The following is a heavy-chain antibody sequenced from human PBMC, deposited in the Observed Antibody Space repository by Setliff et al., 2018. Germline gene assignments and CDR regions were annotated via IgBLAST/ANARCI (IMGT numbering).Heavy chain of an antibody. CDR1: GYSFSTYA. D-gene: IGHD2-2*02. J-gene: IGHJ4*02. CDR2: INGGNGNT. Sequence: GASVKVSCKASGYSFSTYAMHWVRQAPGQRLEWMGWINGGNGNTKYSQKFQGRITITRDTSASTAYMEMSSLRSEDTAVYYCARDRVYCSRTSCYIDYRGQGALVT. V-gene: IGHV1-3*01. CDR3: ARDRVYCSRTSCYIDY.